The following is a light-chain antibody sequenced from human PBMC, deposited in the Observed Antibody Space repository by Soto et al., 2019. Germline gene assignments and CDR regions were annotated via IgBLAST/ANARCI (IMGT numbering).Light chain of an antibody. CDR3: TSYASGSSHVV. CDR1: SSDIGGYDY. CDR2: DVN. Sequence: QSALTQPASVSGSPGQSITLSCTGTSSDIGGYDYISWYQRHPGKAPKLIIYDVNNRRSGVSNRFSGSKSSNTASLTISGLQAEDEADYYCTSYASGSSHVVFGGGTKVTVL. V-gene: IGLV2-14*01. J-gene: IGLJ2*01.